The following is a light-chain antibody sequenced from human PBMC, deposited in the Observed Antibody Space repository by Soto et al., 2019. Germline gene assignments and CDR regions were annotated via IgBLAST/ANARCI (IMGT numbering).Light chain of an antibody. V-gene: IGLV2-14*01. CDR1: NCDVGGYNY. CDR2: EVS. CDR3: SSYTAFSTWV. Sequence: QSALTQPASVSGSPGQSITIFCSKTNCDVGGYNYVSWYQQHPGKAPQLIIYEVSNRPSGVSHRFSGSKSGDTASLTISGLQAEDGADYYCSSYTAFSTWVFGGGTKLTVL. J-gene: IGLJ3*02.